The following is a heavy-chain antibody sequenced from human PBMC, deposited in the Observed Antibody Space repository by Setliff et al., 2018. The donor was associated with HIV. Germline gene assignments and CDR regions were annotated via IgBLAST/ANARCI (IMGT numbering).Heavy chain of an antibody. J-gene: IGHJ5*02. CDR1: GGTFSSYV. D-gene: IGHD2-15*01. V-gene: IGHV1-69*05. CDR3: ALPYCSGGNCWSSASLPPAGWFDP. Sequence: ASVKVSCKASGGTFSSYVISWVRQAPGQGPEWMGGIIPMYGVTNYAQKFQGRVTTTTDESTNTVYMELSSLRSEDTAVYYCALPYCSGGNCWSSASLPPAGWFDPWGQGTLVTVSS. CDR2: IIPMYGVT.